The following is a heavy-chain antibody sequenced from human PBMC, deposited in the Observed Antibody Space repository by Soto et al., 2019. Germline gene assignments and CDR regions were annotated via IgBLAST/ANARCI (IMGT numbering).Heavy chain of an antibody. CDR3: ARGSGNYYYYGLDV. Sequence: SETLSLTCTVSGGSISSSYWSWIRQPPGKGLEWIGYMYDSGSTNYNPSLRSRVTISVDTSKKQFSLKLSSVTAADTAVYYRARGSGNYYYYGLDVWGQGTTVTVSS. J-gene: IGHJ6*02. CDR2: MYDSGST. V-gene: IGHV4-59*01. CDR1: GGSISSSY. D-gene: IGHD1-26*01.